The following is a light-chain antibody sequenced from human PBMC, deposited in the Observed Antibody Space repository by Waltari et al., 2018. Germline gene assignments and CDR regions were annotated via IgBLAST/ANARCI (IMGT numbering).Light chain of an antibody. CDR2: GAS. J-gene: IGKJ1*01. Sequence: EIVLTQSPRTLSLSPGEIATLSCRASQSVSSSYLAWYQQKPGQAPRVLIHGASNRATGIPDRFSGSGSGTDFTLTISRLEPEDFAVYYCQQYGSSPWTFGQGTKVEIK. CDR1: QSVSSSY. V-gene: IGKV3-20*01. CDR3: QQYGSSPWT.